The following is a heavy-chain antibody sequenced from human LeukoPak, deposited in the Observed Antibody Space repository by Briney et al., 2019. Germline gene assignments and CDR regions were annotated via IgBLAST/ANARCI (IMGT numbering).Heavy chain of an antibody. CDR1: GFTFSSYA. CDR3: ARVYDYVWGSYRKNYYFAY. J-gene: IGHJ4*02. D-gene: IGHD3-16*02. Sequence: GGSLRLSCAASGFTFSSYAMSWVRQAPGKGLEWVSAISGSGGSTYYADSVKGRFTISRDNSKNTLILHMNSLRAEDTAVYYCARVYDYVWGSYRKNYYFAYWGQGTLVTVSS. V-gene: IGHV3-23*01. CDR2: ISGSGGST.